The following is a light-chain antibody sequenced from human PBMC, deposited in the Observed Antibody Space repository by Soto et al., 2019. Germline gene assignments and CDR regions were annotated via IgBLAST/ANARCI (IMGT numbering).Light chain of an antibody. J-gene: IGKJ5*01. CDR3: QQYGSSPPIT. V-gene: IGKV3-20*01. Sequence: EIVLTQSPGTLSLSPGERATLSCRASQSVSSSYLAWYQQKPGQAPRLLIYGASSRATGIPDRLSGSVSGTDFALTISRLEPEDFAVYYGQQYGSSPPITFCQGTRLEIK. CDR2: GAS. CDR1: QSVSSSY.